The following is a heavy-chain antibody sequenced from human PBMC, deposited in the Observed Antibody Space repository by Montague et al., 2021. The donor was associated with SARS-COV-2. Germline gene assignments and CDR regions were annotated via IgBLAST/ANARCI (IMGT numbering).Heavy chain of an antibody. J-gene: IGHJ2*01. CDR2: ISYDGSNK. Sequence: SLKLSCAASGFTFSSCAMHWVRQAPGKGLEWVAVISYDGSNKYYADSVKGRFTISRDNSKNTLYLQMNSLRAEDTAVYYCARDLGGYFDLWGRGTLVTVSS. CDR1: GFTFSSCA. V-gene: IGHV3-30*04. CDR3: ARDLGGYFDL. D-gene: IGHD1-26*01.